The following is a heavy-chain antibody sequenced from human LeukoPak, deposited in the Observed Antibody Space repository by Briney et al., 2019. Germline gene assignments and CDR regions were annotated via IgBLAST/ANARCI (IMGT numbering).Heavy chain of an antibody. CDR2: INSDGTST. CDR3: AKDDCSGGSCYLIYFDY. J-gene: IGHJ4*02. Sequence: GGSLRLSCAASGFTFSSYWMHWVRQPPGKGLVWVSRINSDGTSTSYADSVKGRFTISRDNAENTLYLQMNSLRAEDTAVYHCAKDDCSGGSCYLIYFDYWGQGTLVTVSS. D-gene: IGHD2-15*01. V-gene: IGHV3-74*01. CDR1: GFTFSSYW.